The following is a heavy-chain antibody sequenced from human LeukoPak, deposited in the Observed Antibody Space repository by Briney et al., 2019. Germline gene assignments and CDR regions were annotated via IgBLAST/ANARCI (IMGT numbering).Heavy chain of an antibody. CDR2: ISYVGSDK. CDR3: GNHFPHFDY. V-gene: IGHV3-30*18. CDR1: GYTFSSYG. J-gene: IGHJ4*02. Sequence: GGSLRLSCAASGYTFSSYGLHWVRQAPGKGLEWVAVISYVGSDKYYADSVKGRFTISRDNSKNTLYLQMNSLRAEDTAVYYCGNHFPHFDYWGQGTLVTVSS. D-gene: IGHD3-3*02.